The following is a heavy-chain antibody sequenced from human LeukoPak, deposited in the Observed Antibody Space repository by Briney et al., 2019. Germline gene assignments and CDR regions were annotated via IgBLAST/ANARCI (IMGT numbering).Heavy chain of an antibody. CDR2: IRSKNYGGAP. D-gene: IGHD3-16*01. CDR3: TRDPGPNGSDYVFFDS. V-gene: IGHV3-49*04. CDR1: GFIFSDFA. J-gene: IGHJ4*02. Sequence: GGSLRLSCTASGFIFSDFAVAWVRQAPGKGLEWLGFIRSKNYGGAPEYAASVKGRFHMSRDDSKSVAYLQMNSLKTDDTAVYYCTRDPGPNGSDYVFFDSWGQGTLVTVSS.